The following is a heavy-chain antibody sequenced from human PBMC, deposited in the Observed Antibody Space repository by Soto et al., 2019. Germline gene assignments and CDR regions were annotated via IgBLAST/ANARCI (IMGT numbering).Heavy chain of an antibody. Sequence: QVQLVQSGAEMKKPGSSVKVSCKVSGDSFSSYAISWVRQAPGEGLEWVGGIIPIFETANYAQNFQGRVTITAVESTTTAYLEVTRRRPQDTDVFYCAASDSSSWQHDYWGQGTLITVSS. CDR3: AASDSSSWQHDY. J-gene: IGHJ4*02. V-gene: IGHV1-69*01. D-gene: IGHD6-13*01. CDR2: IIPIFETA. CDR1: GDSFSSYA.